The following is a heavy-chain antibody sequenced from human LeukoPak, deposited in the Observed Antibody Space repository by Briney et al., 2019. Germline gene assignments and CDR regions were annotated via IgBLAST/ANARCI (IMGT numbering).Heavy chain of an antibody. CDR2: FDPEDGET. D-gene: IGHD6-13*01. CDR1: GGTFSSYA. CDR3: ATDPGYSSSWYWFVP. Sequence: GASVKVSCKASGGTFSSYAISWVRQAPGQGLEWMGGFDPEDGETIYAQKFQGRVTMTEDTSTDTAYMELSSLRSEDTAVYYCATDPGYSSSWYWFVPWGQGTLVTVSS. V-gene: IGHV1-24*01. J-gene: IGHJ5*02.